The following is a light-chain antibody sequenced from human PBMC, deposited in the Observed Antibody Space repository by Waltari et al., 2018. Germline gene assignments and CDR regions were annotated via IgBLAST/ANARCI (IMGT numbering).Light chain of an antibody. CDR2: GAS. Sequence: AIQMNQSPSSLSASVGDTVTITCRASQGIRNDLGWYQQKPVKAPRLLIYGASILQSGVPSRFSGSASGTDFTLTISSLQPEDFATYFCLQDYSYPRTFGRGTKVEFK. CDR1: QGIRND. CDR3: LQDYSYPRT. V-gene: IGKV1-6*01. J-gene: IGKJ1*01.